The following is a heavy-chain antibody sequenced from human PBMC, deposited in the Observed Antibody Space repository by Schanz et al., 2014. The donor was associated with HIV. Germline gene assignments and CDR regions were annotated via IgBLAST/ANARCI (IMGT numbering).Heavy chain of an antibody. CDR3: EKDEGGGYYYYGMDV. V-gene: IGHV3-23*01. CDR1: GFTFSSYA. CDR2: ISGSGGST. J-gene: IGHJ6*02. D-gene: IGHD3-16*01. Sequence: EVQLLESGGGLVQPGGSLRLSCAASGFTFSSYAMSWVRQAPGKGLEWVSAISGSGGSTYYADSVKGRFTISRDNSKNTRYLQMNSLRAEATAVYYCEKDEGGGYYYYGMDVWGQGTTVTVSS.